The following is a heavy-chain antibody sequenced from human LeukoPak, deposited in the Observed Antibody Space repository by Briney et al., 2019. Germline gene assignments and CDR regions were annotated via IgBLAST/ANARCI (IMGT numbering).Heavy chain of an antibody. D-gene: IGHD3-10*01. V-gene: IGHV4-39*01. J-gene: IGHJ4*01. Sequence: PSETLSLTCTVSGDSISSTSYYWDWIRQPPGKGLEWIGSIYNSGTTYYNPSLKSRVTISVDTSKNQFSLKVSSVPAADTAVYYCASRVYGLGSFNYWGQGTLVTVSS. CDR2: IYNSGTT. CDR1: GDSISSTSYY. CDR3: ASRVYGLGSFNY.